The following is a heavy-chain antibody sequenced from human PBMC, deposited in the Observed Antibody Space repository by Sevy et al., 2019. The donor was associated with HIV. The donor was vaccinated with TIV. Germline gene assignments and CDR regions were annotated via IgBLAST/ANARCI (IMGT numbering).Heavy chain of an antibody. CDR3: ARRGYYDILTGYLALDY. CDR2: IKQDGSEK. D-gene: IGHD3-9*01. Sequence: GGSLRLSCAASGFTFSSYWMSWVRQAPGKGLEWVASIKQDGSEKYYVDSVKGRFTISRDNAKNSLYLQMNSLRAEDTAVYYCARRGYYDILTGYLALDYWGQGTLVTVSS. CDR1: GFTFSSYW. J-gene: IGHJ4*02. V-gene: IGHV3-7*01.